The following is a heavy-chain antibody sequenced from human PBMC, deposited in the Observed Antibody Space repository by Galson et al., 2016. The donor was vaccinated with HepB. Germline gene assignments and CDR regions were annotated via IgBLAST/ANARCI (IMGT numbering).Heavy chain of an antibody. CDR1: GYTFTSSV. V-gene: IGHV1-18*01. CDR2: ISAYNGNT. Sequence: SVKVSCKASGYTFTSSVISWVRQAPGQGLEWMGWISAYNGNTNYAQKLQGRVTITTDTSTSTAYVELRSLRSDDTAVYYCARGRRGPPGSPWGQGTLVTVIS. J-gene: IGHJ5*02. CDR3: ARGRRGPPGSP.